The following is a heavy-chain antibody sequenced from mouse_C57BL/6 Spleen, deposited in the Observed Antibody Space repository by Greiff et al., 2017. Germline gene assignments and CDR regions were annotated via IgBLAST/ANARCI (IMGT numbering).Heavy chain of an antibody. Sequence: EVKLQESGGGLVKPGGSLKLSCAASGFTFSSYAMSWVRQTPEKRLEWVATISDGGSYTYYPDNVKGRFTISRDNAKNNLYLQMSHLKSEDTAMYYCARRLQGAMDYWGQGTSVTVSS. CDR2: ISDGGSYT. V-gene: IGHV5-4*03. CDR1: GFTFSSYA. CDR3: ARRLQGAMDY. J-gene: IGHJ4*01.